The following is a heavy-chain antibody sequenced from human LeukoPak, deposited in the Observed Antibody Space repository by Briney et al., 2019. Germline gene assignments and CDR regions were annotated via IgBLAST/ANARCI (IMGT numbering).Heavy chain of an antibody. CDR3: ARAGPPRLWFGELLV. J-gene: IGHJ4*02. CDR2: ISYDGSNK. D-gene: IGHD3-10*01. CDR1: GFTFSSYT. Sequence: GGSLRLSCAASGFTFSSYTMHWVRKAPGKGLEWVAVISYDGSNKHYADSVKGRFTISRDNSNNTLYLQMNSLRVEDTAVYYCARAGPPRLWFGELLVWGQGTLVSVSS. V-gene: IGHV3-30*04.